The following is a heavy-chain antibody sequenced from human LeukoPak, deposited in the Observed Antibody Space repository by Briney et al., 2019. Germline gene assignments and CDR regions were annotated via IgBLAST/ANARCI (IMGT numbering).Heavy chain of an antibody. V-gene: IGHV3-30-3*01. CDR1: GFTFSSYA. CDR3: ARGAHIAAAGGFDY. Sequence: GGSLRLSCAASGFTFSSYAMHWVRQAPGKGLEWVAVISYDGSNKYYADSVKGRFTISRDNSKNTLYLQMNSLRAEDTAVYYCARGAHIAAAGGFDYWGQGTLVTVSS. CDR2: ISYDGSNK. D-gene: IGHD6-13*01. J-gene: IGHJ4*02.